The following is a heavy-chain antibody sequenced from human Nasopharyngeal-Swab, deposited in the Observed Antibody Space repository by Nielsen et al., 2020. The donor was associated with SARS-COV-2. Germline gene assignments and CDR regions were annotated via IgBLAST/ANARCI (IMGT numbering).Heavy chain of an antibody. V-gene: IGHV3-30*18. CDR2: ISYDGSNK. D-gene: IGHD3-10*01. CDR3: AKDKARFGELRHLLYCFDY. Sequence: GGSLRLSCAASGFTFSSYGMHWVRQAPAKGLEWVAVISYDGSNKYYADSVKGRFTISRDNSKNTLYLQMNSLRAEDTAVYYCAKDKARFGELRHLLYCFDYWGQGTLVTVSS. J-gene: IGHJ4*02. CDR1: GFTFSSYG.